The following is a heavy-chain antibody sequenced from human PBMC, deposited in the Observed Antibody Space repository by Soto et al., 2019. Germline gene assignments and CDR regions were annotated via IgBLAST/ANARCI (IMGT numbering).Heavy chain of an antibody. Sequence: PGGSLRLSYAASGFTFSRYSMSWVRQAPGKGLEWVSGITSYGDTTYYADSVKGRFSISRDNSKNTLYLQMNGLRVEDTAVYYCANSPTTVAGTNYYFDYWGQGTLVTVSS. CDR2: ITSYGDTT. V-gene: IGHV3-23*01. CDR1: GFTFSRYS. CDR3: ANSPTTVAGTNYYFDY. D-gene: IGHD6-19*01. J-gene: IGHJ4*02.